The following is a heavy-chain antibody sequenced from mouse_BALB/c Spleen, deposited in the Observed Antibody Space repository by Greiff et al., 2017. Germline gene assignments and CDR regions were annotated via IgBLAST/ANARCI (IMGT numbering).Heavy chain of an antibody. CDR3: ARLGQSFAY. D-gene: IGHD4-1*01. V-gene: IGHV2-2*02. CDR2: IWSGGST. J-gene: IGHJ3*01. Sequence: VQLQQSGPGLVQPSQSLSITCTVSGFSLTSYGVHWVRQSPGKGLEWLGVIWSGGSTDYNAAFISRLSISKDNSKSQVFFKMSSLQANDTAIYYCARLGQSFAYWGQGTLVTVSA. CDR1: GFSLTSYG.